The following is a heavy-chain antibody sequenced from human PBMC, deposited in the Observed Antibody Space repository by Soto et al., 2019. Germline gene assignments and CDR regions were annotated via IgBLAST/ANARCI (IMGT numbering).Heavy chain of an antibody. J-gene: IGHJ4*02. D-gene: IGHD4-17*01. CDR3: ARDGVLRGGYYFDY. V-gene: IGHV4-4*07. CDR1: GGSISSYY. CDR2: IYTSGST. Sequence: QVQLQESGPGLVKPSETLSLTCTVSGGSISSYYWSWIRQPAGKGLEWIGRIYTSGSTNYNPSIKSRVTMSVDTSKNQFSLKLSSVTAADTAVYYCARDGVLRGGYYFDYWGQGTLVTVSS.